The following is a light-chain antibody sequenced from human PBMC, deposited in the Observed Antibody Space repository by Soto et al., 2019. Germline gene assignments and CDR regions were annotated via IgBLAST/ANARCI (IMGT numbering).Light chain of an antibody. J-gene: IGKJ2*01. Sequence: EIVMTQSPASLSVSPGDGATLSCRAIQSVASNVAWYQQKPGQGHRLLIHGASTMAVGVPARFSGSGSGTDFTLTISSLQSEDFAVYYCQQYHNWPPQYTFGQGTKLQIK. CDR2: GAS. CDR3: QQYHNWPPQYT. CDR1: QSVASN. V-gene: IGKV3-15*01.